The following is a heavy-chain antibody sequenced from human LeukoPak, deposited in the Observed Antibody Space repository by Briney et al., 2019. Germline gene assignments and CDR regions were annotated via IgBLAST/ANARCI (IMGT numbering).Heavy chain of an antibody. Sequence: ASVKVSCKASGYTFTSYGISWVRQAPGQGLEWMGWISAYNGNTNYAQKLQGRVTMTTDTSTRTAYMEVRSLRSDDTAVYYCARDQRDDYGDHAFDYWGQGTLVTVSS. CDR1: GYTFTSYG. CDR2: ISAYNGNT. D-gene: IGHD4/OR15-4a*01. J-gene: IGHJ4*02. CDR3: ARDQRDDYGDHAFDY. V-gene: IGHV1-18*01.